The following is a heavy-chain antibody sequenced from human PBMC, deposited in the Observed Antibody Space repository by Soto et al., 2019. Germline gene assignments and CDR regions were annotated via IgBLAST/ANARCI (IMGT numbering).Heavy chain of an antibody. CDR1: GGSISSGDYY. CDR2: IYYSGST. D-gene: IGHD2-2*01. CDR3: ARDCSSTSCHPARGGKRYYYYYYGMDV. Sequence: QVQLQESGPGLVKPSQTLSLTCTVSGGSISSGDYYWSWIRQPPGKGLEWIGYIYYSGSTYYNPSLKSRVTISVDTSKNQFPLKLSAVTAADTAVYYCARDCSSTSCHPARGGKRYYYYYYGMDVWGQGTTVTVSS. V-gene: IGHV4-30-4*01. J-gene: IGHJ6*02.